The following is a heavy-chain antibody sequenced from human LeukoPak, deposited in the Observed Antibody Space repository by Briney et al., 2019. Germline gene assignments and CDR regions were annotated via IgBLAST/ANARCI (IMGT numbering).Heavy chain of an antibody. V-gene: IGHV4-59*01. Sequence: SETLSLTCTVSGGSISSSYWSWIRQPPGKGLEWIGYIYYSGSTNYNLSLKSRVTISVDTSKNQFSLKMSSVTAADTGVYYCATVGYGIYDYVRGSNRPGWFDPWGQGTLVTVSS. CDR1: GGSISSSY. J-gene: IGHJ5*02. D-gene: IGHD3-16*02. CDR3: ATVGYGIYDYVRGSNRPGWFDP. CDR2: IYYSGST.